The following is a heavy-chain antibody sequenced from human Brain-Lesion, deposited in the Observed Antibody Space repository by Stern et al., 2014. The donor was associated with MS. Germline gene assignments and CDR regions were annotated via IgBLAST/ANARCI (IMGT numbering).Heavy chain of an antibody. D-gene: IGHD2-2*01. V-gene: IGHV1-8*01. J-gene: IGHJ4*02. CDR1: GYTFSSYD. Sequence: VQLVESGAEVKKPGASVKVSCKASGYTFSSYDITWVRQAPGQGLEWMGWMNPNSGNTGYAQKFQGRVSMTSATSISTVYMELTSLTSDDTAVYFCARAVRNQLLIEYWGQGTLVTVSS. CDR3: ARAVRNQLLIEY. CDR2: MNPNSGNT.